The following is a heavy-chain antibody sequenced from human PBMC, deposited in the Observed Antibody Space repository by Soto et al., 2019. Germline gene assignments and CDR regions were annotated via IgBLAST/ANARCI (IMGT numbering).Heavy chain of an antibody. CDR2: INSGNGNT. Sequence: ASVKVSCKASGYTFTTYAIHCVRQAPGQRLEWMGWINSGNGNTKYSQKFRGRVTITRDTSATTAYMELSSLRSEDTAVYFCARFYYFYYAMDVWGQGTTVTVSS. CDR3: ARFYYFYYAMDV. V-gene: IGHV1-3*01. CDR1: GYTFTTYA. J-gene: IGHJ6*02.